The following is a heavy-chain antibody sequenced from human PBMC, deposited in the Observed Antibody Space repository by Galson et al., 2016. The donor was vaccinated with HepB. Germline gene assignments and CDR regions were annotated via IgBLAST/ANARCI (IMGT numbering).Heavy chain of an antibody. CDR2: IWSDGSKR. Sequence: SLRLSCAASGFSFSNFAMHWVRQAPGKGLEWVANIWSDGSKRDYADSVKGRFTISRDISKNTVYLQMNSLRAEDTAVYYCASTLYDILTGAYGLDVWGQGTTVIVSS. J-gene: IGHJ6*02. V-gene: IGHV3-33*01. D-gene: IGHD3-9*01. CDR1: GFSFSNFA. CDR3: ASTLYDILTGAYGLDV.